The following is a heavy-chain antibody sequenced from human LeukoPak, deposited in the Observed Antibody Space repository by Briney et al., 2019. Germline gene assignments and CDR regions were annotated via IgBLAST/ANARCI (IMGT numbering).Heavy chain of an antibody. CDR1: GGSISSSSYY. CDR2: IYYSGST. D-gene: IGHD3-16*02. Sequence: SETLSLTCTVSGGSISSSSYYWGWIRQPPGKGLEWIGSIYYSGSTYYNPSLKSRVTISVDTSKNQFSLKLSSVTAADTAVYYCASTLRLGELPLNYWGQGTLVTVSS. V-gene: IGHV4-39*07. CDR3: ASTLRLGELPLNY. J-gene: IGHJ4*02.